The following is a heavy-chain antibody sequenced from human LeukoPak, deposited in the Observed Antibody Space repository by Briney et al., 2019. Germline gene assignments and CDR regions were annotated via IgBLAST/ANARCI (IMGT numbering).Heavy chain of an antibody. CDR2: IIPIFGTA. V-gene: IGHV1-69*05. D-gene: IGHD6-6*01. CDR3: ARDWVVRGYSSSPIDY. Sequence: GASVKVSCKASGGTFSSYAISWVRQAPGQGLEWMGGIIPIFGTANYAQKLQGRVTMTTDTSTSTAYMELRSLRSDDTAVYYCARDWVVRGYSSSPIDYWGQGTLVTVSS. CDR1: GGTFSSYA. J-gene: IGHJ4*02.